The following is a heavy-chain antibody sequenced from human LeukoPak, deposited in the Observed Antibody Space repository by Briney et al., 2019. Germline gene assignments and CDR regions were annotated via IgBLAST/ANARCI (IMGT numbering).Heavy chain of an antibody. CDR3: AANSVPAAGTEKMFGY. Sequence: PGGSLRLSCAASGFTFSTYGIHWVRQAPGKGLQWVAFIRDDGSNKYYADSVKGRFTISRDNSKNTLYLQMNSLRAEDTAVYYCAANSVPAAGTEKMFGYWGQGTLVTVSS. J-gene: IGHJ4*02. CDR2: IRDDGSNK. CDR1: GFTFSTYG. V-gene: IGHV3-30*02. D-gene: IGHD6-13*01.